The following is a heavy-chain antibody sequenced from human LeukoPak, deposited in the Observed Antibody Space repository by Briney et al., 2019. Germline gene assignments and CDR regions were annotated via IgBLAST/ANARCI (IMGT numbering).Heavy chain of an antibody. Sequence: PGGSLRLSCAASGFTFSSHWMTWVRQAPGEGLEWVAGIKQGGTEKYYADSVKGRFTVSRDNAKNSLYLQMNSLSADDTAVYFCARGPNYGARVDFLDSWGRGTKVTVSS. J-gene: IGHJ4*02. CDR2: IKQGGTEK. CDR1: GFTFSSHW. D-gene: IGHD4-17*01. CDR3: ARGPNYGARVDFLDS. V-gene: IGHV3-7*01.